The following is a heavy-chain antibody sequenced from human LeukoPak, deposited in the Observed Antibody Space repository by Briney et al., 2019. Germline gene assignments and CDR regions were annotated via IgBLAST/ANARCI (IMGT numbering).Heavy chain of an antibody. J-gene: IGHJ4*02. D-gene: IGHD1-26*01. CDR2: IYYSGST. V-gene: IGHV4-31*03. Sequence: SETLSLTCTVSGGSISSGGYSWSWIRQHPGKGLEWIGYIYYSGSTNYNPSLKSRVTISVDTSKNQFSLKLSSVTAADTAVYYCARWGIVGATGSFDYWGQGTLVTVSS. CDR1: GGSISSGGYS. CDR3: ARWGIVGATGSFDY.